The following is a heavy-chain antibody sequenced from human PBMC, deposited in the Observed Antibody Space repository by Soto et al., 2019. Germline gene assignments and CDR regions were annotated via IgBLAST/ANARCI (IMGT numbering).Heavy chain of an antibody. D-gene: IGHD6-13*01. Sequence: QVQLQESGPGLVKPSQTLSLTCTVSGGSISSGDYYWSWIRQPPGKGLEWIGYIYYSGSTYYNPSLKSRVTISVDTSKNQFSLKLSSVTAAATAVYYCARGVGRIAAAGCAFDIWGQGTMVTVSS. J-gene: IGHJ3*02. V-gene: IGHV4-30-4*01. CDR3: ARGVGRIAAAGCAFDI. CDR1: GGSISSGDYY. CDR2: IYYSGST.